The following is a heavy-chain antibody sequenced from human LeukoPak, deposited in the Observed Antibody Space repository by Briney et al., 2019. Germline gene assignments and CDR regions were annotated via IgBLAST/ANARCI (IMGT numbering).Heavy chain of an antibody. D-gene: IGHD2-15*01. V-gene: IGHV3-33*01. CDR2: IWYDGSNK. Sequence: GTSLRLSCAASGFTFSSYGMHWVRQAPGKGLEWVAVIWYDGSNKYYADSVKGRFTISRDTPKNTLYLQMNSLRAEDTAVYYCARDRSVRYFDYSGQGALVTVSS. CDR1: GFTFSSYG. CDR3: ARDRSVRYFDY. J-gene: IGHJ4*02.